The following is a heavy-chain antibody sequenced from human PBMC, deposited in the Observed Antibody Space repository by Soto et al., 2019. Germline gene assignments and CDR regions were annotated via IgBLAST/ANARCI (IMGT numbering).Heavy chain of an antibody. D-gene: IGHD2-8*01. CDR1: GGFI. CDR3: ARTLPNRHLFDS. CDR2: IYNSGRY. Sequence: QVLLQESGPGLVKPSETLSLTCTVSGGFIWGWIRQSPDKGLEWIGYIYNSGRYNYNPSLESRLTXXIXXSKNQFPLLLASVTAADTAVYYCARTLPNRHLFDSWSQGTLVTVSS. J-gene: IGHJ4*02. V-gene: IGHV4-59*01.